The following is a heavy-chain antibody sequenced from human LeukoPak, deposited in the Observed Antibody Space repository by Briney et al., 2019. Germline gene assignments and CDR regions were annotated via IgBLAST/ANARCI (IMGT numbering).Heavy chain of an antibody. V-gene: IGHV5-51*01. Sequence: GESLKISCKGSGYSFRDFWIGWVRQMSGKGLEWMGIIYPGDSGTRYSPSFQGQITFSVDKSINTAYLQWSSLKASDTAMYYCARLSFMNYYDSSGSGMDVWGQGTTVTVSS. CDR3: ARLSFMNYYDSSGSGMDV. J-gene: IGHJ6*02. D-gene: IGHD3-22*01. CDR2: IYPGDSGT. CDR1: GYSFRDFW.